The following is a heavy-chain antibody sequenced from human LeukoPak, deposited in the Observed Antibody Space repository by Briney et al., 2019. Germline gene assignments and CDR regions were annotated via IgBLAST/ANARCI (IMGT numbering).Heavy chain of an antibody. Sequence: PGRSLRLSCAASGLIFSNFGMHWVRQAPGKGLEWVAVIWPDAIKKYYADSVKGRFTISRDNSKNTLSLQMNRLRPEDTAVYYCARVHWEGSGSYYFDYWGQGTLVTVSS. CDR1: GLIFSNFG. CDR2: IWPDAIKK. V-gene: IGHV3-33*01. CDR3: ARVHWEGSGSYYFDY. J-gene: IGHJ4*02. D-gene: IGHD1-26*01.